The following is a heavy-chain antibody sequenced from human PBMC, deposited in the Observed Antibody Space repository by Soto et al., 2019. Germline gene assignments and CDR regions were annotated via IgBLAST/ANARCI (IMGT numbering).Heavy chain of an antibody. CDR1: GFTFSDYY. V-gene: IGHV3-11*05. J-gene: IGHJ4*02. Sequence: PGGSLRLSCTTSGFTFSDYYMSWIRQAPQKGLEWVSYISNSGGFTNYADSVKGRFTISRDNAKNSLYLQMNSLRPEDTAIYYCARVARGSYSFYWGQGTLVTVSS. CDR2: ISNSGGFT. D-gene: IGHD2-15*01. CDR3: ARVARGSYSFY.